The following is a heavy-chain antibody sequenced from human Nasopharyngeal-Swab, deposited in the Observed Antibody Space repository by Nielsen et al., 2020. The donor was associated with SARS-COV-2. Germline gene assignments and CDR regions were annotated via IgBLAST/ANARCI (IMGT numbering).Heavy chain of an antibody. CDR1: GFTFTSYA. D-gene: IGHD5-24*01. V-gene: IGHV3-23*01. CDR3: AKDSGAGYCVRDSCFPTNL. Sequence: GGSLRLSCAASGFTFTSYAMSWVRQAPGKGLEWVSGISGSGDTTLYADSVKGRFTLSRDISKNTLYLQMDSLRPEDTAVYYCAKDSGAGYCVRDSCFPTNLWGQGTLVTVSS. J-gene: IGHJ5*02. CDR2: ISGSGDTT.